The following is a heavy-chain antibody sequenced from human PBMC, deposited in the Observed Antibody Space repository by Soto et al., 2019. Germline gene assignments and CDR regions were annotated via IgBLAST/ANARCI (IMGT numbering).Heavy chain of an antibody. J-gene: IGHJ2*01. D-gene: IGHD3-10*01. Sequence: EVQLLESGGGLVQPGGSLRLSCAGSGFTFINFAMNWVRQAPGKGLEWVSTVSGGGDAAFFVDSVRGRFTISRDNSKDTVTLQMNRLGVDDTAVYYCARKVPGSTSRPDYWYFDLWGRGTLVTVSS. V-gene: IGHV3-23*01. CDR3: ARKVPGSTSRPDYWYFDL. CDR2: VSGGGDAA. CDR1: GFTFINFA.